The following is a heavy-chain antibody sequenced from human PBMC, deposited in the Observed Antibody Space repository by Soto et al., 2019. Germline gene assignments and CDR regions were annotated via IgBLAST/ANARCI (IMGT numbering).Heavy chain of an antibody. J-gene: IGHJ4*02. Sequence: EVQLVESGGGLAQPGGSMRLSCGTSGFSFESYSMIWVRQAPGKGLEWISYISWNSDTKFYADSVKGRFAISKDSAKNSLYLQMNSLRDEDTALYFGARVEGVASDYWGQGTRVIVSS. CDR2: ISWNSDTK. D-gene: IGHD2-8*01. CDR1: GFSFESYS. CDR3: ARVEGVASDY. V-gene: IGHV3-48*02.